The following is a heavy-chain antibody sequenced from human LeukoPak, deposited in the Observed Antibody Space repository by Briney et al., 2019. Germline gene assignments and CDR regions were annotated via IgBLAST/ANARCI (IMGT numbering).Heavy chain of an antibody. J-gene: IGHJ4*02. CDR2: IIPIFGTA. Sequence: GASVKVSCKASGGTLSSYAISWVRHAPGQGLEWMGGIIPIFGTANYAQKFQGRVTITTDESTSTADMELSSLRSEDTAVYYCARGGLGSGSSYYFDYWGQGTLVTVSS. V-gene: IGHV1-69*05. D-gene: IGHD3-10*01. CDR3: ARGGLGSGSSYYFDY. CDR1: GGTLSSYA.